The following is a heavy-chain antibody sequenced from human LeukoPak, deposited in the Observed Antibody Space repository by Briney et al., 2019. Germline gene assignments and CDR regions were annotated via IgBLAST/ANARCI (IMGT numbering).Heavy chain of an antibody. CDR3: VGGPGY. J-gene: IGHJ4*02. CDR2: IRYDGSNK. D-gene: IGHD3-10*01. Sequence: GGSRRLSCAASGFTFSSYGMHWVRQAPGKGLEWVAFIRYDGSNKYYADSVKGRFTISRDNAKNSLYLQMNSLRAEDTAVYYCVGGPGYWGQGTLVTVSS. V-gene: IGHV3-30*02. CDR1: GFTFSSYG.